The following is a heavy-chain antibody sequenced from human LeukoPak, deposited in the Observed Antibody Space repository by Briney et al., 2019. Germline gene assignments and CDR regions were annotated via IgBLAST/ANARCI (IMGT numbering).Heavy chain of an antibody. Sequence: GGSLRLSCAASGFTFSSYGMSWVRQAPGKGLEWVSSISGSGGTIYYADSVKGRFTVSRDNSKNTLYLQMNSLRAEDTAFYYCAKARYTAGWYTFDYWGQGTQVTVSS. CDR3: AKARYTAGWYTFDY. V-gene: IGHV3-23*01. D-gene: IGHD6-19*01. J-gene: IGHJ4*02. CDR1: GFTFSSYG. CDR2: ISGSGGTI.